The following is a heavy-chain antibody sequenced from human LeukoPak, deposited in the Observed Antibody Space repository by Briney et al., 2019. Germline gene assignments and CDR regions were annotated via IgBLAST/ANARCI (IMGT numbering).Heavy chain of an antibody. Sequence: GASVKVSCKASGGTFSSYAISWVRQAPGQGLEWMGGIIPIFGTANYAQKFQGRVTITTDESTSTAYMELSSLRSEDTAVYYCARGQEPYGGNSRDFDYWGQGTLVTVSS. CDR1: GGTFSSYA. D-gene: IGHD4-23*01. J-gene: IGHJ4*02. V-gene: IGHV1-69*05. CDR2: IIPIFGTA. CDR3: ARGQEPYGGNSRDFDY.